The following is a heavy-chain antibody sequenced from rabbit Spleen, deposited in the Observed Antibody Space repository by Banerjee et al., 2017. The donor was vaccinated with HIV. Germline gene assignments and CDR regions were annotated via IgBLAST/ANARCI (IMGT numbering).Heavy chain of an antibody. D-gene: IGHD4-2*01. Sequence: QEQLVESGGGLVQPGGSLTVTCNASGLDFSSSYWICWVRQSPEKGLEWIACIDVVRSGSTYYASWAKGRFTISKISSTTVTLQMTSLTAADTATYFCARDSAGREDFNLWGPGTLVTVS. CDR1: GLDFSSSYW. CDR3: ARDSAGREDFNL. CDR2: IDVVRSGST. V-gene: IGHV1S45*01. J-gene: IGHJ4*01.